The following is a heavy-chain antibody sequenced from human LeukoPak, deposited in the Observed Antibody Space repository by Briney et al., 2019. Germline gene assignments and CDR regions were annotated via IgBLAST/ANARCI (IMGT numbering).Heavy chain of an antibody. J-gene: IGHJ4*02. Sequence: GASVKVSCKASGYTFTSYFMHWVRQASGQGLEWMGIINPSGGSASYAQKFQGRVTMTRDTSTSTVYMELSSLRSEDTAVYYCARGSSGFHYYFDYWGQGTLVTVSS. CDR1: GYTFTSYF. V-gene: IGHV1-46*01. CDR2: INPSGGSA. D-gene: IGHD3-22*01. CDR3: ARGSSGFHYYFDY.